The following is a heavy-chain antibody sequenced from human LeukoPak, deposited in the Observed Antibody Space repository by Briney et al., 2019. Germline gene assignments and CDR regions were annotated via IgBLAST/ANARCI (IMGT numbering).Heavy chain of an antibody. CDR3: AREGRNRSFDY. J-gene: IGHJ4*02. D-gene: IGHD1-14*01. Sequence: ASVKVSCKVSGYTLTELSMHWVRQAPGKGLEWMGGFDPEDGETIYAQKFQGRVAMTRDTSISTAYMGLSRLRSDDTAVYYCAREGRNRSFDYWGQGTLVTVSS. CDR1: GYTLTELS. CDR2: FDPEDGET. V-gene: IGHV1-24*01.